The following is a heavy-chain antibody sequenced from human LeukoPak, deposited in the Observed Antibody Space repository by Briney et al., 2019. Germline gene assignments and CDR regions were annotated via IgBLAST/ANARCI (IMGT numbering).Heavy chain of an antibody. J-gene: IGHJ6*03. CDR1: GFTFSSYA. D-gene: IGHD4-17*01. CDR3: AKYNGDYYYYYYMDV. CDR2: ISGSGGST. V-gene: IGHV3-23*01. Sequence: PGGSLRLSCAASGFTFSSYAMSWVRQAPGKGLEWVSAISGSGGSTYYADSVKGRFTISRDNSKNTLYLQMNSLRAEDTAVYYCAKYNGDYYYYYYMDVWGKGTTVTVSS.